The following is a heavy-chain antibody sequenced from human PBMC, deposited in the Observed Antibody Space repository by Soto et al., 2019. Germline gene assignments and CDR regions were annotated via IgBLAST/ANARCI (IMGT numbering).Heavy chain of an antibody. D-gene: IGHD1-1*01. J-gene: IGHJ6*02. Sequence: QPGGSLRLSCAASGFTFSSYAMSWVRQAPGKGLEWVSAISGSGGSTYYADSVKGRFTISRDNSKNTLYLQMNSLRAEDTAVYYCAKGQDWNYYYYYGMDVWGQGTTVTVSS. CDR3: AKGQDWNYYYYYGMDV. CDR2: ISGSGGST. CDR1: GFTFSSYA. V-gene: IGHV3-23*01.